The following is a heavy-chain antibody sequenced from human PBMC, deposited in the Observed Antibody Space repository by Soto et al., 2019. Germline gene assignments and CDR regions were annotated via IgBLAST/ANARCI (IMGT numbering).Heavy chain of an antibody. D-gene: IGHD3-16*01. CDR1: GFTFSSYG. CDR2: ISYDGSNK. J-gene: IGHJ4*02. Sequence: ESGGGVVQPGRSLRLSCAASGFTFSSYGMHWVREAPGKGLEWVAVISYDGSNKYYADSVKGRFTISRDNSKNTLYLQMNSLRAEDTAVYYCAKDGAFWGQGTLVTVSS. V-gene: IGHV3-30*18. CDR3: AKDGAF.